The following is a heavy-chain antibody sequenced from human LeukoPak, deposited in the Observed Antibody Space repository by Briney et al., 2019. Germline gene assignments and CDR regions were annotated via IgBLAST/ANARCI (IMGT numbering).Heavy chain of an antibody. D-gene: IGHD2-15*01. CDR3: ASCGSCYSEYHCYYGMDV. CDR2: MDAYYGKT. CDR1: GCTFPNYG. V-gene: IGHV1-18*01. J-gene: IGHJ6*02. Sequence: GASVKVSCKASGCTFPNYGISWVRQAPGQGLEWMGGMDAYYGKTNYAQTLHGRVTMTTDTSTNTAYNELRSLRSDDTAVYSCASCGSCYSEYHCYYGMDVGGQRTTVTVSS.